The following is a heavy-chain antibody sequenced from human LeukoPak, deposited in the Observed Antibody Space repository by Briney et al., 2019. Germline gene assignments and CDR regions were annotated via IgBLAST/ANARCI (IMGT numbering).Heavy chain of an antibody. D-gene: IGHD6-13*01. V-gene: IGHV1-69*16. CDR3: ARATYSSSWLKTYAFDI. J-gene: IGHJ3*02. CDR1: GGTFSSYT. Sequence: GSSVKVSCKASGGTFSSYTISWVRQAPGQGLEWMGWISPYNGNTNYAQKFQGRVTITTDESTSTAYMGLSSLRSEDTAVYYCARATYSSSWLKTYAFDIWGQGTMVTVSS. CDR2: ISPYNGNT.